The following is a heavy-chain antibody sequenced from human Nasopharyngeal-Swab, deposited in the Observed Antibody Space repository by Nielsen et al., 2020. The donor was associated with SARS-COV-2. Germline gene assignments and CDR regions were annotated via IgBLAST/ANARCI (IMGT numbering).Heavy chain of an antibody. D-gene: IGHD6-25*01. J-gene: IGHJ4*02. V-gene: IGHV4-34*01. CDR1: GGSVRDYH. CDR3: AGHPADFDY. CDR2: MKPSGIT. Sequence: SETLSLTCAVYGGSVRDYHWSWIRQPPGKGREWIGEMKPSGITNYNPSLKSRVAISIDTSKNQFFLNLRSVTAADTAVYYCAGHPADFDYWGQGTLITVSS.